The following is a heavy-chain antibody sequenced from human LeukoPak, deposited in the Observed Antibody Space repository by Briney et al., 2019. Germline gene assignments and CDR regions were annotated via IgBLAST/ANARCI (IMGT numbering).Heavy chain of an antibody. J-gene: IGHJ4*02. D-gene: IGHD3-22*01. CDR3: ARDFYDTSGYYYDY. V-gene: IGHV3-21*01. CDR2: ISGSSSYK. Sequence: GGSLRLSCAASGFTFSRYSMNWVRQAPGKGLEWVSSISGSSSYKYYADSVKVRFTISRYNAKNSLYLQMNSLRAEDTAVYYCARDFYDTSGYYYDYWGQGTLVTVSS. CDR1: GFTFSRYS.